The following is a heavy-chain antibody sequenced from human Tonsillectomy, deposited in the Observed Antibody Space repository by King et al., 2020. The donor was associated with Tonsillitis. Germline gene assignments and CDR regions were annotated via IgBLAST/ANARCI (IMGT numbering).Heavy chain of an antibody. V-gene: IGHV4-61*02. Sequence: VQLQESGPGLVKPSQTLSLTCTVSGGPIRSGSYYWSWIRPPAGKGLEWIGRNYTSGSTNYNPSLKSRVTMSVDTSKNQFSLKLRSVTAADTAVYYCAREPARITIFGVVSRTDAFDIWGQGTMVTVSS. J-gene: IGHJ3*02. CDR1: GGPIRSGSYY. CDR3: AREPARITIFGVVSRTDAFDI. D-gene: IGHD3-3*01. CDR2: NYTSGST.